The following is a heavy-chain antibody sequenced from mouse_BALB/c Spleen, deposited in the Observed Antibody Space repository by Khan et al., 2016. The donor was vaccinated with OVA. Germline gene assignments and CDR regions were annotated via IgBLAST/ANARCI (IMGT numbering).Heavy chain of an antibody. J-gene: IGHJ4*01. CDR2: IWGGGGT. CDR3: ARAYYRYDGYYAMDY. Sequence: VQLQESGPGLVAPSQSLSITCTVSGFSLSRYNIHWVRQPPGKGLEWLGMIWGGGGTDYNSTLKIRMSISKDNSKSKVFLKMNSLQTDDTAMYYCARAYYRYDGYYAMDYWGQGTSVPVSS. V-gene: IGHV2-6-4*01. D-gene: IGHD2-14*01. CDR1: GFSLSRYN.